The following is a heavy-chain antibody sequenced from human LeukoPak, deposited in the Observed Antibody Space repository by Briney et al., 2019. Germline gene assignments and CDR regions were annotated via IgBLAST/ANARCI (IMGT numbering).Heavy chain of an antibody. D-gene: IGHD6-19*01. V-gene: IGHV3-66*01. CDR3: ARAVTGYYFDY. CDR2: IYIVGTT. Sequence: GGSLRHSRAASGFTFNSHAIRWVRQAPGKGLEWVSIIYIVGTTHYPDSVKGRFTISRDNSKNTLYLQMNNLRADDTAVYYCARAVTGYYFDYWGQGTLVTVSS. J-gene: IGHJ4*02. CDR1: GFTFNSHA.